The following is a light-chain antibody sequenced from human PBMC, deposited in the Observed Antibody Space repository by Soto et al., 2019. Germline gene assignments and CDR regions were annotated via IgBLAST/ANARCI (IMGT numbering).Light chain of an antibody. CDR2: WAS. Sequence: DIVMTQSPDSLAVSLGERATINCKSSQSVLYSSNNKNYLAWYQQKPGQPPKLLIYWASTRESGVPDRFSVSGSGTDVTHTISSLQAEDVAVYYCQQYYSTPYTFGQGTKLEIK. V-gene: IGKV4-1*01. J-gene: IGKJ2*01. CDR1: QSVLYSSNNKNY. CDR3: QQYYSTPYT.